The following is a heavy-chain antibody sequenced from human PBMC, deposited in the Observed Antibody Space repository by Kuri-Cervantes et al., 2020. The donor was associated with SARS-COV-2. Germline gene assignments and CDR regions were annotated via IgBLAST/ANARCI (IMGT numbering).Heavy chain of an antibody. Sequence: GESLKISCAASGFTFSSYWMHWVRQAPGKGLEWVSSISSSSSYIYYADSVKGRFTISRDNAKNSLYLQMNSLRAEDTAVYYCARDRLTYYYDSSGYPNDAFDIWGQGTMVTVSS. CDR3: ARDRLTYYYDSSGYPNDAFDI. J-gene: IGHJ3*02. D-gene: IGHD3-22*01. CDR2: ISSSSSYI. CDR1: GFTFSSYW. V-gene: IGHV3-21*01.